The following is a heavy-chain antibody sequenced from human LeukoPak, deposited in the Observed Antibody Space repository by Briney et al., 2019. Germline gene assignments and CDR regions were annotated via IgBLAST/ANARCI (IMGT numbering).Heavy chain of an antibody. CDR3: ARSYRGAFDI. J-gene: IGHJ3*02. Sequence: SETLSLTRTVSGGSISSYYWSWIRQPPGKGLEWIGYIYYSGSTNYNPSLKSRVTISVDTSKNQFSLKLSSVTAADTAVYYCARSYRGAFDIWGQGTMVTVSS. CDR1: GGSISSYY. D-gene: IGHD2-2*01. V-gene: IGHV4-59*08. CDR2: IYYSGST.